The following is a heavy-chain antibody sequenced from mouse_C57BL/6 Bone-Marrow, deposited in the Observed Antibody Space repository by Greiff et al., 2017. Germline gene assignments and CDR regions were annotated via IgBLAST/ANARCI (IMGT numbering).Heavy chain of an antibody. Sequence: EVKLMESGGGLVQPGGSLKLSCAASGFTFSDYYMYWVRQTPEKRLEWVAYISNGGGSTYYPDTVKGRFTLSRDNAKNTLYLQMSRLKSEDTAMYYCASTTPDYYAMDYWCQGTSVTVSS. CDR1: GFTFSDYY. CDR2: ISNGGGST. CDR3: ASTTPDYYAMDY. V-gene: IGHV5-12*01. D-gene: IGHD1-1*01. J-gene: IGHJ4*01.